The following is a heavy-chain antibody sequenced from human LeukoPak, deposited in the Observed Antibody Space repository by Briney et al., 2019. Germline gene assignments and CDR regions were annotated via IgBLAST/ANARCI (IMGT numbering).Heavy chain of an antibody. J-gene: IGHJ6*03. CDR1: GYTFTGYY. D-gene: IGHD2-15*01. V-gene: IGHV1-2*02. CDR2: INPNSGGT. Sequence: ASVKVSCKASGYTFTGYYIHWVRQAPGQGLEWMGWINPNSGGTNYAQKFQGRVTMTRDTSISTAYMELSRLRSDDTAVYYCARGCSGGSCYSGYGAYYYYYMDVWGKGTTVTVSS. CDR3: ARGCSGGSCYSGYGAYYYYYMDV.